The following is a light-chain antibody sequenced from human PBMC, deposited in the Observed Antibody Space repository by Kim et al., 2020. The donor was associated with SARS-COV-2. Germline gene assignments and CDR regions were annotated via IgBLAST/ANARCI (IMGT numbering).Light chain of an antibody. CDR3: QQYNSWPLT. CDR2: GAV. Sequence: EIVMTQSPVTLSVSLGERATLSCRASQSVGSDLAWYQQKPGQAPRLLMYGAVLRATGIPARFSGSGSGTEFTLTISSLQSEDFAVYFCQQYNSWPLTFGGGTKVDIK. J-gene: IGKJ4*01. CDR1: QSVGSD. V-gene: IGKV3D-15*01.